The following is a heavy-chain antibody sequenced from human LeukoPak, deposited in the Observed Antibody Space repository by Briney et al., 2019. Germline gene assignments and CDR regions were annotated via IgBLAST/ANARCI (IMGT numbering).Heavy chain of an antibody. Sequence: GGSLRLSCAASGFTFSPYEMNWVRQAPGKGLVWVSRIDTDGSSATYADSVKGRFTISRDNAKNTVYLQMNSLRVEDTGVYYCASALTTVTPHFHYWGQGTLVTVSS. CDR2: IDTDGSSA. V-gene: IGHV3-74*01. CDR1: GFTFSPYE. CDR3: ASALTTVTPHFHY. J-gene: IGHJ4*02. D-gene: IGHD4-17*01.